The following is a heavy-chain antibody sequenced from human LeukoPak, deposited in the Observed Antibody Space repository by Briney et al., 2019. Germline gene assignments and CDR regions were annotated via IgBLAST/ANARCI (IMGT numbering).Heavy chain of an antibody. CDR2: INHSGST. V-gene: IGHV4-34*01. CDR3: ARLDTLIGVAFDY. Sequence: SETLSLTCAVYGGSFSGYYWSCIRQPPGKGLEWIGEINHSGSTNYNPSLKSRVTISVDTSKNQFSPKLSSVTAADTAVYYCARLDTLIGVAFDYWGQGTLVTVSS. J-gene: IGHJ4*02. D-gene: IGHD3-3*01. CDR1: GGSFSGYY.